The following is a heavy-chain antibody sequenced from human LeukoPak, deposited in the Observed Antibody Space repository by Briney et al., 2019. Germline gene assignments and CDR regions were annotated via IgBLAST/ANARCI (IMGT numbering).Heavy chain of an antibody. J-gene: IGHJ6*03. CDR1: GDSISSHF. CDR3: ARVGSGLHLRAGYYYYMDV. D-gene: IGHD6-19*01. Sequence: SETLSLTCSVSGDSISSHFWSWIRQPPGKGLEWIGYISNSGSTSYSPSLKSRVTISVDTSRNQFSLRLSSVTAADTAVYYCARVGSGLHLRAGYYYYMDVWGKGTTVTVSS. V-gene: IGHV4-59*11. CDR2: ISNSGST.